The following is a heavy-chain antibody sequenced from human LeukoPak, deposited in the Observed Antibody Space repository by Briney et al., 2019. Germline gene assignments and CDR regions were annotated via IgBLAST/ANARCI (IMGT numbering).Heavy chain of an antibody. Sequence: SETLSLTCTVSGGSISSYYWSWIRQPPGKGLEWIGYIYYSGSTNYNPSLKSRVTISVDTSKNQFSLKRSSVTAADTAVYYCARAGWDLYVDYWGQGTLVTVSS. J-gene: IGHJ4*02. V-gene: IGHV4-59*01. D-gene: IGHD1-26*01. CDR3: ARAGWDLYVDY. CDR2: IYYSGST. CDR1: GGSISSYY.